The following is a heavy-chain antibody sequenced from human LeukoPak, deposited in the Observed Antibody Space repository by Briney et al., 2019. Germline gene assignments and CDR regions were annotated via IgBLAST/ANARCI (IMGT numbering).Heavy chain of an antibody. CDR2: INHSGST. V-gene: IGHV4-34*01. CDR1: GGSFSGYY. Sequence: SETLSLTCAVYGGSFSGYYWSWIRQPPGKGLEWIGEINHSGSTNYNPSLKSRVTISVDTPKNQFSLKLSSVTAADTAVYYCARFPYYDFWSGYFGAEWAYNFDYWGQGTLVTVSS. D-gene: IGHD3-3*01. CDR3: ARFPYYDFWSGYFGAEWAYNFDY. J-gene: IGHJ4*02.